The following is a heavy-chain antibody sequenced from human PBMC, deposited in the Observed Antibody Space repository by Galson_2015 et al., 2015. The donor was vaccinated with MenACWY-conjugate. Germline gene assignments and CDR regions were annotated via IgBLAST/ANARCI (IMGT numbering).Heavy chain of an antibody. V-gene: IGHV3-21*01. CDR1: GFTFSSYS. Sequence: SLRLSCAASGFTFSSYSMNWVRQVPGKGLEWVSSISSSSSYIYYADSVKGRFTISRDNAKNSLYLQMNSLRAEDTAVYYCAGRRDFDYWGQGTLVTVSS. CDR3: AGRRDFDY. J-gene: IGHJ4*02. D-gene: IGHD5-24*01. CDR2: ISSSSSYI.